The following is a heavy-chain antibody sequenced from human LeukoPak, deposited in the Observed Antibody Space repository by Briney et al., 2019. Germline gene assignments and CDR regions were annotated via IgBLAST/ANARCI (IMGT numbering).Heavy chain of an antibody. V-gene: IGHV1-8*03. CDR1: GYTFTSYD. D-gene: IGHD6-13*01. Sequence: ASVKVSCKTSGYTFTSYDINWVRQATGQGLEWMGWMNPNSGNTGYAQKFQGRVTITRNTSISTAYMELSSLRSEDTAVYYCARVWGHSSSWYDYWGQGTLVTVSS. CDR3: ARVWGHSSSWYDY. J-gene: IGHJ4*02. CDR2: MNPNSGNT.